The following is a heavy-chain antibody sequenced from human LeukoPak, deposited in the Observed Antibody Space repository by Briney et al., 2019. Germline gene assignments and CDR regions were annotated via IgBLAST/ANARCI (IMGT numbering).Heavy chain of an antibody. CDR2: ISAYNGNT. V-gene: IGHV1-18*01. CDR1: GYTFTSYG. CDR3: ARPPRYSTTNWFDP. Sequence: ASVKVSCKASGYTFTSYGISWVRQAPGQGLEWMGWISAYNGNTNYAQKLQGRVTMTTDTSTSTAYRELRSLRSDDTAVYYCARPPRYSTTNWFDPWGQGTLVTVSS. J-gene: IGHJ5*02. D-gene: IGHD2-8*01.